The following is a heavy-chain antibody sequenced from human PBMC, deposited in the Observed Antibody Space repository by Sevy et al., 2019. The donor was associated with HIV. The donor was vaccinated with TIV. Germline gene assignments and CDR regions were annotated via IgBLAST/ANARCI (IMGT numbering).Heavy chain of an antibody. CDR2: ISYDGSNK. CDR1: GFTFSSYA. CDR3: ARDPTDYVWGSYRYSYYFDY. Sequence: GGSLRLSCAASGFTFSSYAMHWVRQAPGKGLEWVAVISYDGSNKYYADSVKGRFTISRDNSKNTLYLQMNSLRAEDTAVDYCARDPTDYVWGSYRYSYYFDYWGQGTLVTVSS. D-gene: IGHD3-16*02. V-gene: IGHV3-30-3*01. J-gene: IGHJ4*02.